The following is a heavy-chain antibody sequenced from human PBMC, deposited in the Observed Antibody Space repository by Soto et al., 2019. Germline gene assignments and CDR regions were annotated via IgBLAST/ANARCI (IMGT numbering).Heavy chain of an antibody. CDR2: IGGNGDST. Sequence: EAQLLESGGGLVQPGGSLRLSCAASGFTFRNFAMSWVRQAPGKGREWVSGIGGNGDSTFYTDSVKGRFTISRDNSKNTLYLHMNSLRAEDTAVYYCAKSALWFAEFPFNWFDPWGQGTLVSVSS. CDR1: GFTFRNFA. V-gene: IGHV3-23*01. D-gene: IGHD3-10*01. CDR3: AKSALWFAEFPFNWFDP. J-gene: IGHJ5*02.